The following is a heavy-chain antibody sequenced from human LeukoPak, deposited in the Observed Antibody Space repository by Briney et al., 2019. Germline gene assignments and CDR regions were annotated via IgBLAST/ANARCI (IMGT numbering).Heavy chain of an antibody. V-gene: IGHV1-8*03. CDR3: ARGPIPGTPFRYYYMDV. Sequence: ASVKVSCKASVYTFTNYDINWVRQATGQGLESMGWMNPNSGNTGYAQKFQGRVTITRNTSISTAYMELSSLRSEDTAVYYCARGPIPGTPFRYYYMDVWGKGTTVTVSS. J-gene: IGHJ6*03. CDR2: MNPNSGNT. D-gene: IGHD1/OR15-1a*01. CDR1: VYTFTNYD.